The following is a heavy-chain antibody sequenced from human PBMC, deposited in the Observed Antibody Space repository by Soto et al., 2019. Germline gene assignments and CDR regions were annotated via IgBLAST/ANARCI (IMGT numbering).Heavy chain of an antibody. CDR1: GFTFSSYA. Sequence: GGSLRLSCAASGFTFSSYAMSWVRQAPGKGLEWVSAISGSGGSTYYADSVKGRFTISRDNSKNTLYLQMNSLRAEDTAVYYCAKDSHSGSYYYYYYMDVWGKGTTGTVSS. J-gene: IGHJ6*03. V-gene: IGHV3-23*01. CDR3: AKDSHSGSYYYYYYMDV. D-gene: IGHD1-26*01. CDR2: ISGSGGST.